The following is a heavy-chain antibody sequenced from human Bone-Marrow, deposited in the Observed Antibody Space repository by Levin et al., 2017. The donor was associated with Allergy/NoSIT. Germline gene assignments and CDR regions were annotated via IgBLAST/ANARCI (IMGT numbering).Heavy chain of an antibody. CDR2: ISYDGSNK. J-gene: IGHJ4*02. CDR1: GFTFSSYG. D-gene: IGHD3-22*01. CDR3: AKLGAMSSGYSY. V-gene: IGHV3-30*18. Sequence: GGSLRLSCAASGFTFSSYGMHWVRQAPGKGLEWVAVISYDGSNKYYADSVKGRFTISRDNSKNTLYLQMNSLRAEDTAVYYCAKLGAMSSGYSYWGQGTLVTVSS.